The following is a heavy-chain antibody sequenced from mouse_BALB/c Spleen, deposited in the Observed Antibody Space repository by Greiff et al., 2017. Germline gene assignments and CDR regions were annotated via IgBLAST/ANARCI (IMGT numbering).Heavy chain of an antibody. D-gene: IGHD1-2*01. J-gene: IGHJ3*01. V-gene: IGHV1-31*01. Sequence: VQLQQSGPELVKPGASVKISCKASGYSFTGYYMHWVKQSHVKSLEWIGRINPYNGATSYNQNFKDKASLTVDKSSSTAYMELHSLTSEDSAVYYGAREGPITTAPAWFAYWGQGTLVTVSA. CDR2: INPYNGAT. CDR1: GYSFTGYY. CDR3: AREGPITTAPAWFAY.